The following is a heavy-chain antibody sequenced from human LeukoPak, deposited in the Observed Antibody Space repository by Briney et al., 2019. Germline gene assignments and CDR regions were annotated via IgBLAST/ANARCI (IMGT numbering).Heavy chain of an antibody. CDR3: ARVYYYYDSSGYALYFDY. D-gene: IGHD3-22*01. CDR2: IYYSGST. V-gene: IGHV4-59*01. J-gene: IGHJ4*02. CDR1: GGSISSYY. Sequence: SETLSLTCTVSGGSISSYYWSWIRQSPGKGLEWIGYIYYSGSTNYNPSLKSRVTISVDTSKNQFSLKLSSVTAADTAVYYCARVYYYYDSSGYALYFDYWGQGTLVTVSS.